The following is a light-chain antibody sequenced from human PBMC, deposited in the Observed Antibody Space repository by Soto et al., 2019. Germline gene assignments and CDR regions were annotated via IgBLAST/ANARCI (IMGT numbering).Light chain of an antibody. CDR1: SSNIGKNT. CDR3: AAWYDSLNAFYV. J-gene: IGLJ1*01. CDR2: TND. Sequence: SALTQPPSASGTPGQRVIVSCSGSSSNIGKNTVNWYQQLPGTAPKLLIYTNDQRPSGVPDRFSGSKSGTSASLAISGLQSEDEADYYCAAWYDSLNAFYVFGTGTKVTVL. V-gene: IGLV1-44*01.